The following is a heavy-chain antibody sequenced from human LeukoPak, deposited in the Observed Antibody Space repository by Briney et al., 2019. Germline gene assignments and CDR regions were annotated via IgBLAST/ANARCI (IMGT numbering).Heavy chain of an antibody. CDR3: ARREGYNFDY. Sequence: SGTLSLTCAVSGGSISSSNWWSWVRQPPGKGLEWIGEIYHSGSTPYNPSLNSRVSISVDTSKNQLSLKLSSVTAADTAVYYCARREGYNFDYWGQGTLVTVSS. V-gene: IGHV4-4*02. CDR1: GGSISSSNW. CDR2: IYHSGST. J-gene: IGHJ4*02. D-gene: IGHD5-24*01.